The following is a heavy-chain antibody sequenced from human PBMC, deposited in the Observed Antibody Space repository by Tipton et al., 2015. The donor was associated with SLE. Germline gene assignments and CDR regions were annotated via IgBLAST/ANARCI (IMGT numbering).Heavy chain of an antibody. CDR1: GLTFSSYA. J-gene: IGHJ4*02. CDR3: AKEGAVTTRYY. CDR2: ISGSGGST. Sequence: SLRLSCAASGLTFSSYAMSWVRQAPGKGLEWVSAISGSGGSTYYADSVKGRLTISRDNYKNTLYLQMNSLRAEDTAVYYCAKEGAVTTRYYWGQGTLVTVSS. V-gene: IGHV3-23*01. D-gene: IGHD4-17*01.